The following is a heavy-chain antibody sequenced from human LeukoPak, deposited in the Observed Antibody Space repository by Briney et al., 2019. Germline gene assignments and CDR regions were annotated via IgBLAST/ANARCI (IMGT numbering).Heavy chain of an antibody. D-gene: IGHD6-19*01. CDR3: AREDSSGWYFYFDY. Sequence: PGGSLRLSCAASGFTFSSYEMNWVRQAPGKGLEWVSYISSSGSTIYYADSVKGRFTISRDNAENSLYLQMNSLRAEDTAVYYCAREDSSGWYFYFDYWGQGTLVTVSS. CDR1: GFTFSSYE. V-gene: IGHV3-48*03. CDR2: ISSSGSTI. J-gene: IGHJ4*02.